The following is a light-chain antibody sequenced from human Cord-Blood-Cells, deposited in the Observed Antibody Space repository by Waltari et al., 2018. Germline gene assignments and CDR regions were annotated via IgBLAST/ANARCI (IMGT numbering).Light chain of an antibody. CDR3: SSYTSSSTYV. CDR1: SSDVGGSEF. CDR2: DVS. Sequence: QAALTHHASVSGSPGPALAVSGTGASSDVGGSEFLACYQQHPGKAPKLLLYDVSNRPSGVSNRFSGSKSGNTASLTISGLQAEDETDYYCSSYTSSSTYVFGTGTKVTVL. V-gene: IGLV2-14*01. J-gene: IGLJ1*01.